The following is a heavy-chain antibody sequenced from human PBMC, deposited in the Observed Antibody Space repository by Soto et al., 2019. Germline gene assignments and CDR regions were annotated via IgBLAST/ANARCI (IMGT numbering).Heavy chain of an antibody. V-gene: IGHV1-69*13. J-gene: IGHJ6*02. Sequence: ASVKVSCKASGGTFSSYAISWVRQAPGQGLEWMGGIIPIFGTANYAQKFQGRVTITADESTGTAYMELSSLRSEDTAVYYGASRSGYSPGYYYYGMDVWGQGTTVTVSS. D-gene: IGHD3-22*01. CDR1: GGTFSSYA. CDR3: ASRSGYSPGYYYYGMDV. CDR2: IIPIFGTA.